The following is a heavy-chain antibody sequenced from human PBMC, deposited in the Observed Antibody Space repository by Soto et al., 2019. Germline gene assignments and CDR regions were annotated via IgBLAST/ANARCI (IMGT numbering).Heavy chain of an antibody. CDR3: ARAPRGYQPLSDAFEI. Sequence: SETLSLTCTVSGGSISSYYWSWIRQPPGKGLEWIGYIYYSGSTNYNPSLKSRVTISVDTSKNQFSLKLSSVTAADTAVYYCARAPRGYQPLSDAFEIWGQGTMVTVAS. CDR2: IYYSGST. V-gene: IGHV4-59*01. CDR1: GGSISSYY. J-gene: IGHJ3*02. D-gene: IGHD2-2*01.